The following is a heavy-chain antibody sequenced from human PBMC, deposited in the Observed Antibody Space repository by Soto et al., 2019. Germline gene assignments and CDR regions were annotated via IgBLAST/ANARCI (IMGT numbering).Heavy chain of an antibody. CDR1: GGTFNFYT. J-gene: IGHJ4*02. Sequence: QVQLVQSGAEVKKPGSSVKVSCKASGGTFNFYTINWVRQAPGQRLEWMGRIIPMVDMSNYAQRFQGRVTIPVDRSTTTAYMVLSSLRSDDTAVYYCATSYGSGSRAFDYWGQGTLVTVSS. CDR3: ATSYGSGSRAFDY. V-gene: IGHV1-69*02. D-gene: IGHD3-10*01. CDR2: IIPMVDMS.